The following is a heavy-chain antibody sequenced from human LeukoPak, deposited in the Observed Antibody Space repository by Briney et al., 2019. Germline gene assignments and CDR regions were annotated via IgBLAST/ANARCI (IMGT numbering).Heavy chain of an antibody. CDR3: ARDARYYDSTGYRAFDY. D-gene: IGHD3-22*01. V-gene: IGHV3-23*01. CDR2: IGGTGDDT. Sequence: PGGSLRLSCAASRFTFSDFAMSWVRQAPGKGLEWVSTIGGTGDDTYYADSVKGRFTISRDNSKNTLYLQMNSLRAEDTAVYYCARDARYYDSTGYRAFDYWGQGTLVTVSS. J-gene: IGHJ4*02. CDR1: RFTFSDFA.